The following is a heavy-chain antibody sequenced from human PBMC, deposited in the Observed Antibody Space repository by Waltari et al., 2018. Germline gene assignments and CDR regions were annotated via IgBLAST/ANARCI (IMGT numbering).Heavy chain of an antibody. J-gene: IGHJ3*02. CDR1: GGSISSGSYY. Sequence: QVQLQESGPGLVKPSQTLSLTCTVSGGSISSGSYYWSWIRQPAGKGLEWIGYIYTSGSTNYNPSLKSRVTISVDTSKNQFSLKLSSVTAADTAVYYCARWEAGYSSGPDAFDIWGQGTMVTVSS. CDR2: IYTSGST. D-gene: IGHD6-19*01. V-gene: IGHV4-61*09. CDR3: ARWEAGYSSGPDAFDI.